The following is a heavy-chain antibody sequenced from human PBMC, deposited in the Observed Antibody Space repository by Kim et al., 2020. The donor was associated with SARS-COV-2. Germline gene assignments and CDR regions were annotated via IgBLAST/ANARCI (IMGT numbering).Heavy chain of an antibody. Sequence: GGSLRLSCAASGFTFSSYSMNWVRQAPGKGLEWVSSISSSSSYIYYADSVKGRFTISRDNAKNSLYLQMNSLRAEDTAVYYCARTPIDGRYLYYYFDYWGQGTLVTVSS. V-gene: IGHV3-21*01. J-gene: IGHJ4*02. D-gene: IGHD3-9*01. CDR2: ISSSSSYI. CDR3: ARTPIDGRYLYYYFDY. CDR1: GFTFSSYS.